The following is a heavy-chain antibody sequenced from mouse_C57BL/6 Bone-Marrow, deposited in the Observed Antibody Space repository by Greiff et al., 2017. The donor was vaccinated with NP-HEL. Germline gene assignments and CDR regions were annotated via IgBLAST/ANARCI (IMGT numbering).Heavy chain of an antibody. V-gene: IGHV5-15*01. J-gene: IGHJ4*01. Sequence: EVQLVESGGGLVQPGGSLKLSCAASGFTFSDYGMAWVRQAPRKGPEWVAFISNLAYSIYYADTVTGRFTISRGNAKNTLYLEMSSLRSEDTAMYYCARQKNFYAMDYWGQGTSVTVSS. CDR1: GFTFSDYG. CDR2: ISNLAYSI. CDR3: ARQKNFYAMDY.